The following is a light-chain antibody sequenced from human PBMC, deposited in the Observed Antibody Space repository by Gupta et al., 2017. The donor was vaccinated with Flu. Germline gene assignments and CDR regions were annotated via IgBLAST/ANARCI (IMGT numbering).Light chain of an antibody. CDR3: GSYRSSSTPWV. J-gene: IGLJ3*02. V-gene: IGLV2-14*01. CDR2: EVS. CDR1: TSDVGGYNH. Sequence: QSALTQPASVSGSPGQSITISCTGTTSDVGGYNHVSWYQQHPGKAPKLMIYEVSNRPSGVSNRFSGSKSGNTASLTISGLQAEDEADCYCGSYRSSSTPWVFGGGTKLTVL.